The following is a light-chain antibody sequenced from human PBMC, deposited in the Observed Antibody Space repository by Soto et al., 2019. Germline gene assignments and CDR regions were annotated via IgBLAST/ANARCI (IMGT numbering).Light chain of an antibody. V-gene: IGLV2-8*01. CDR3: SSYAGSNNYV. CDR2: EVS. J-gene: IGLJ1*01. CDR1: SSDVGGYNY. Sequence: QSALTQPPSASGSPGQSVTISCTGTSSDVGGYNYVSWYQQHPGKAPKLMIYEVSKRPSGVPDRFSGSKSGNTASLTVSGLQAEDAADYYCSSYAGSNNYVFGTGTK.